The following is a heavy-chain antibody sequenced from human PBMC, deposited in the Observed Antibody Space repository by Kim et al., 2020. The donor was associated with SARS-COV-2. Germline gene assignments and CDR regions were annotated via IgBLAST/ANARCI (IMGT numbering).Heavy chain of an antibody. V-gene: IGHV4-4*07. CDR1: GDSISNYF. CDR2: ISTSGRT. CDR3: ARDRCPTPTCRNWFDP. Sequence: SETLSLTCTVSGDSISNYFWSWIRQPAGKGLEWIGRISTSGRTTYNSSLKSRVAMSVDTSKNQFSLRLNSVTAADTAVYYCARDRCPTPTCRNWFDPWGQGTLVTVSS. J-gene: IGHJ5*02. D-gene: IGHD2-15*01.